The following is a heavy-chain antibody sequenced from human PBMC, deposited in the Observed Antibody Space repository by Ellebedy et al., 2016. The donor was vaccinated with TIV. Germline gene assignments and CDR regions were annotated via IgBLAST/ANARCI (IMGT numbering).Heavy chain of an antibody. J-gene: IGHJ5*02. V-gene: IGHV5-51*01. D-gene: IGHD5-24*01. CDR1: GYSFTTRW. CDR3: SIAVDGTTWFDP. CDR2: IHPADSHT. Sequence: PGGSLRLSCQGSGYSFTTRWIGWARQMPGKGLAWVGIIHPADSHTKSSPSFQGQVTISADKSISTAYLQLSNLKASDTAIYYCSIAVDGTTWFDPWGQGTLVTVSS.